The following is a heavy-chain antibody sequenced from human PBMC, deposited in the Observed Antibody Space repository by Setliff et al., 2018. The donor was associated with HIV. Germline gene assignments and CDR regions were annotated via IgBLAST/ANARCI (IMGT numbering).Heavy chain of an antibody. D-gene: IGHD6-13*01. CDR2: IYYSGST. V-gene: IGHV4-39*01. CDR3: ARGDYRIIAAAGSGWFDP. CDR1: GGSISSRSPYY. Sequence: SETLSLTCSVSGGSISSRSPYYWGWIRQPPGKGLEWIGCIYYSGSTYYNPSLQSRVTISVDTSNNQFFLKLTSVTAADTAVYYCARGDYRIIAAAGSGWFDPWGQGTLVTVSS. J-gene: IGHJ5*02.